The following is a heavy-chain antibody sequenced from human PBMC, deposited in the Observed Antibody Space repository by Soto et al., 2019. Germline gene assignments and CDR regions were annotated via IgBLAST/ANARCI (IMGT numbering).Heavy chain of an antibody. J-gene: IGHJ3*02. D-gene: IGHD4-17*01. CDR2: IRSSGGSP. V-gene: IGHV3-23*01. Sequence: EVQLLESGGGLVQPGGSLRISCTASGFTFSSYAMSWVRQAPGTGLDWVSTIRSSGGSPYYADSVKGRFTISRDNSKNTLYLQMNSLRAEDTAVYYCAKDPWGTVTGAFDIWGQGTMVTVSS. CDR3: AKDPWGTVTGAFDI. CDR1: GFTFSSYA.